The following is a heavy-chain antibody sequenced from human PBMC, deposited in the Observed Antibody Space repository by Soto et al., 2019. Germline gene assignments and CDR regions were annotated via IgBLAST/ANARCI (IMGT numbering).Heavy chain of an antibody. CDR3: ARGGGRNYDFWSGYYTGIERYYGMDV. Sequence: SETLSLTYAVYGGSFSGYSWSWIRQPPGKGLEWIGEINHSGSTNYNPSLKSRVTISVDTSKNQFSLKLSSVTAADTAVYYCARGGGRNYDFWSGYYTGIERYYGMDVWGQGTTVT. D-gene: IGHD3-3*01. CDR2: INHSGST. J-gene: IGHJ6*02. V-gene: IGHV4-34*01. CDR1: GGSFSGYS.